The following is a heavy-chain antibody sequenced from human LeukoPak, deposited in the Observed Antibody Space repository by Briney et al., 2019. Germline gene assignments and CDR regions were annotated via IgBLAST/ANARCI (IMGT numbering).Heavy chain of an antibody. J-gene: IGHJ4*02. D-gene: IGHD3-10*01. V-gene: IGHV3-30*18. CDR2: ISYDGSNK. CDR3: AKEPTPSLWFGEPQSFDY. Sequence: PGGSLRLSCAASGFTFSSYGMHWVRQAPGKGLEWVAVISYDGSNKYYADSVKGRFTISRDNSKSTLYLQMNSLRAEDTAVYYCAKEPTPSLWFGEPQSFDYWGQGTLVTVSS. CDR1: GFTFSSYG.